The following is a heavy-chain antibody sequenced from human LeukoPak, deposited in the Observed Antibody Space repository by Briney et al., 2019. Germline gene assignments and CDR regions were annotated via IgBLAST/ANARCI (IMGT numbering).Heavy chain of an antibody. CDR3: ARAYYGSGN. Sequence: PSETLSLTCSVSGGSVSSSSSYWGWIRQPPGKGLEWIGEINHSGSTNYNPSLKSRVTISVDTSKNQFSLKLSSVTAADTAVYYCARAYYGSGNWGQGTLVTVSS. CDR1: GGSVSSSSSY. V-gene: IGHV4-39*07. J-gene: IGHJ4*02. D-gene: IGHD3-10*01. CDR2: INHSGST.